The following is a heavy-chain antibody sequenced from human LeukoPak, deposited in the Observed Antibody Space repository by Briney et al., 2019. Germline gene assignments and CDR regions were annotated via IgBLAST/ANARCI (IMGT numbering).Heavy chain of an antibody. Sequence: ASVKVSCKASGYTFTSYDINWVRQATGQGLEWIGWMNPNSGNTGYAQKVQGRVTMTRNTSISTAYMELSSLRSEDTAVYYCARGREDILTGYWRGDYYGMDVWGQGTTVTVSS. CDR1: GYTFTSYD. CDR3: ARGREDILTGYWRGDYYGMDV. J-gene: IGHJ6*02. CDR2: MNPNSGNT. D-gene: IGHD3-9*01. V-gene: IGHV1-8*01.